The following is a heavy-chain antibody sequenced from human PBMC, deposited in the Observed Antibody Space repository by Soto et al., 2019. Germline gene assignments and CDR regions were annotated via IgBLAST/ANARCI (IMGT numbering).Heavy chain of an antibody. CDR2: IYYSGST. D-gene: IGHD2-15*01. V-gene: IGHV4-30-4*02. Sequence: PSDTLSLTCTVSGGSISSGDYYWSWIRQPPGKGLEWIGYIYYSGSTYYNPSLKSRVTISVDTSKNQFSLKLSSVTAADTAVYYCARASLKGIFDYWGQGTLVTVSS. CDR3: ARASLKGIFDY. CDR1: GGSISSGDYY. J-gene: IGHJ4*02.